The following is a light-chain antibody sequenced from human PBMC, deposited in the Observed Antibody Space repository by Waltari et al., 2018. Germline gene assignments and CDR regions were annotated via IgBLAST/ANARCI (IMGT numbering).Light chain of an antibody. CDR2: EAN. CDR1: NSDVGHYNL. J-gene: IGLJ2*01. Sequence: QSALTQPASVSGSPGQSITISCTGSNSDVGHYNLVSWYQQHPGKAPKLLLYEANQRPSGVSSRVSGSKSGITASLTISGLQAEDEADFYCCSYAGSTTWLFGGGTRLTVL. CDR3: CSYAGSTTWL. V-gene: IGLV2-23*01.